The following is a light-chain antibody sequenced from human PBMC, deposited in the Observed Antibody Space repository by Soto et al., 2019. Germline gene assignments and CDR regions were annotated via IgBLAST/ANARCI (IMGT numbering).Light chain of an antibody. CDR2: DVS. Sequence: QSALTQPASVSGSPGQSITISCTGTSSDVGGYNYGSWYQQHPGKAPKLRIDDVSNRPSGVSNRFSGSKSGNTASLTTSGLQDEDEADYYCSSYTSSSTLEVFGTGTKVTV. CDR1: SSDVGGYNY. V-gene: IGLV2-14*01. CDR3: SSYTSSSTLEV. J-gene: IGLJ1*01.